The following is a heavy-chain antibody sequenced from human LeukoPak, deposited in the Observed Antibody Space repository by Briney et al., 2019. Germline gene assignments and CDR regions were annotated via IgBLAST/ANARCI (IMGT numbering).Heavy chain of an antibody. Sequence: APVKVSCKASGYTFTSYDINWVRQATGQGLEWMGWMNPNSGNTGYAQKFQGRVTITRNTSISTAYMELSSLRSEDTAVYYCARSWGPAAIYPWGQGTLVTVSS. CDR1: GYTFTSYD. CDR3: ARSWGPAAIYP. J-gene: IGHJ5*02. V-gene: IGHV1-8*03. D-gene: IGHD2-2*02. CDR2: MNPNSGNT.